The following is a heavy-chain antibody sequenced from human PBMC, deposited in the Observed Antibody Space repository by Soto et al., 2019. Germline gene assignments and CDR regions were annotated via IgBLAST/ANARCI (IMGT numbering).Heavy chain of an antibody. CDR2: IYYSGST. D-gene: IGHD5-18*01. V-gene: IGHV4-39*01. Sequence: SETLSLTCTVSGGSISSSSYYWGWIRQPPGKGLEWIGSIYYSGSTYYNPSPKSRVTISVDTSKNQFSLKLSSVTAADTAVYYCASFVDTARDPQSQNWFDPWGQGTLVTVSS. CDR3: ASFVDTARDPQSQNWFDP. CDR1: GGSISSSSYY. J-gene: IGHJ5*02.